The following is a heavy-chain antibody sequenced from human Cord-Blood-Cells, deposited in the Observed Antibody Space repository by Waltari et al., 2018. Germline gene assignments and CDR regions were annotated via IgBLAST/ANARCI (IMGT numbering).Heavy chain of an antibody. Sequence: QVQLVESGGGVVQPGGYLRLSCAASGFTFSSHGIPWVRQAPGKGLELVAFIRYDGSNKYYADSVKGRFTISRDNSKNTLYLQMNSLRAEDTAVYYCAKWGLGLQFAWGQGTMVTVSS. J-gene: IGHJ3*01. CDR1: GFTFSSHG. V-gene: IGHV3-30*02. D-gene: IGHD2-21*01. CDR2: IRYDGSNK. CDR3: AKWGLGLQFA.